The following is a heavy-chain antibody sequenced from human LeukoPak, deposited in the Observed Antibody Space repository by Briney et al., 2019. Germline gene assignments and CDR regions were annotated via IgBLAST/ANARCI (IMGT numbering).Heavy chain of an antibody. CDR1: GGSISSGSYY. CDR3: ARDGLHCYHAFDI. D-gene: IGHD2-15*01. J-gene: IGHJ3*02. V-gene: IGHV4-61*02. Sequence: SQTLSLTCTVSGGSISSGSYYWSWIRQPAGKGLEWIGRIYTSGSTNYNPSLKSRVTMSVDTSKNQFSLKLSSVTAADTAVYYCARDGLHCYHAFDIWGQGTMVTVSS. CDR2: IYTSGST.